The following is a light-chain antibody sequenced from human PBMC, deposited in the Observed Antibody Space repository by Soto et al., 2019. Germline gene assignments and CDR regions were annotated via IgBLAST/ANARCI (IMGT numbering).Light chain of an antibody. CDR2: QAS. Sequence: DIQMTQSPSTLSASVGDKVTITCRASQSISSRLAWFQQKPGKAPKVLIYQASSLENGVPSRFSGSGSGTEFTLTISSLQPDDSATYYCQQYESSAPYTFGQGTKLEIK. CDR3: QQYESSAPYT. CDR1: QSISSR. V-gene: IGKV1-5*03. J-gene: IGKJ2*01.